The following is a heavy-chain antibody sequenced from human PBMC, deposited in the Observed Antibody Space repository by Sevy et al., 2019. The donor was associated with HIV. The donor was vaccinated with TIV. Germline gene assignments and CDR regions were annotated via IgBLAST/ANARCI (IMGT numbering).Heavy chain of an antibody. CDR3: ARDTGGYSYGYYYYYYMDV. Sequence: GGSLRLSCAASGFTFSSYSMNWVRQAPGKGLEWVSSISSSSSYIYYADSVKGPFTISRDNAKNSLYLQMNSLKAEDTAVYYCARDTGGYSYGYYYYYYMDVWGKGTTVTVSS. CDR1: GFTFSSYS. V-gene: IGHV3-21*01. J-gene: IGHJ6*03. CDR2: ISSSSSYI. D-gene: IGHD5-18*01.